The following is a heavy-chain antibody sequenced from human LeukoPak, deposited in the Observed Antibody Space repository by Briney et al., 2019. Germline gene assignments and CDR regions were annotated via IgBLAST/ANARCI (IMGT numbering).Heavy chain of an antibody. CDR2: IYYSGST. CDR3: ARGTSGSYYKFAFDI. CDR1: GGSISSSSYY. V-gene: IGHV4-39*07. J-gene: IGHJ3*02. Sequence: SETLSLTCTVSGGSISSSSYYWGWIRQPPGKGLEWIGSIYYSGSTYYNPSLKSRVTISVDTSKNQFSLKLSSVTAADTAVYYCARGTSGSYYKFAFDIWGQGTMVTVSS. D-gene: IGHD1-26*01.